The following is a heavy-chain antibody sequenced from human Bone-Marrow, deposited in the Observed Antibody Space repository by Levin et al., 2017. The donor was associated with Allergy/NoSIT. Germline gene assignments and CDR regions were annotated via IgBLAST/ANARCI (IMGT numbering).Heavy chain of an antibody. CDR1: GFTFSSYE. D-gene: IGHD6-19*01. J-gene: IGHJ4*02. CDR2: ISSSGSTI. Sequence: GGSLRLSCAASGFTFSSYEMNWVRQAPGKGLEWVSYISSSGSTIYYADSVKGRFTISRDNAKNSLYLQMNSLRAEDTAVYYCARGDSSGWYSVPFDYWGQGTLVTVSS. V-gene: IGHV3-48*03. CDR3: ARGDSSGWYSVPFDY.